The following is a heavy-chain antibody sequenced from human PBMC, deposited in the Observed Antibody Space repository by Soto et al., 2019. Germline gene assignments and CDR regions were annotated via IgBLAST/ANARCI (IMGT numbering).Heavy chain of an antibody. J-gene: IGHJ4*02. Sequence: GESLRLWWGAEGGMIDYYARSWVRQAPGKGLEWVSAISGSGGSTYYADSVKGRFTICRDNSKNTVYLQLNSLRAEDTAVYYCANGMARKRGYSYGPFAYWGQGTLVPVSS. D-gene: IGHD5-18*01. CDR1: GGMIDYYA. V-gene: IGHV3-23*01. CDR2: ISGSGGST. CDR3: ANGMARKRGYSYGPFAY.